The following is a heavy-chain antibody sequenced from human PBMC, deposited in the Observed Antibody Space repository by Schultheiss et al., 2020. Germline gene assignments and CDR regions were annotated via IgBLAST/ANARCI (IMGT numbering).Heavy chain of an antibody. J-gene: IGHJ6*02. D-gene: IGHD3-22*01. CDR2: ISAYNGNT. CDR1: GYTFTSYG. V-gene: IGHV1-18*04. Sequence: GESLKISCKASGYTFTSYGISWVRQAPGQGLGWMGWISAYNGNTNYAQKLQGRVTMTTDTSTSTAYMELRSLRSDDTAVYYCARDGDSSGYYLPYYYGMDVWGQGTTVTVSS. CDR3: ARDGDSSGYYLPYYYGMDV.